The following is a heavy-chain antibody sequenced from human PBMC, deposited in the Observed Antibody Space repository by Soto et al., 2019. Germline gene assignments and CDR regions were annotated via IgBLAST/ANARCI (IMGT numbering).Heavy chain of an antibody. CDR2: ISGSGIST. D-gene: IGHD6-19*01. V-gene: IGHV3-23*01. CDR3: ATPVSSGWYGPQDY. Sequence: LMLSFAASGFTFSNFALPWVRHAPGKGLEWVSGISGSGISTDHADSVKGRFTISRDNSKNTLFLQMNSLRAEDTAIYYCATPVSSGWYGPQDYWGQGTLVIVSS. J-gene: IGHJ4*02. CDR1: GFTFSNFA.